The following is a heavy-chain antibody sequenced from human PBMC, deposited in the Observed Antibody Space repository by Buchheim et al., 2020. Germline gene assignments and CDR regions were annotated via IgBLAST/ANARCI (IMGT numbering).Heavy chain of an antibody. Sequence: QVQLQESGPGLVKPSQTLSLTCTVSGGSISSGGYYWSWIRQHPGKGLEWIGYIYYSGSTYYNLSLKSRVTISVDTSKNQFSLKLSSVTAADTAVYYCARGSLSEQGWADFWSGYYTLNWFDPWGQGTL. V-gene: IGHV4-31*03. D-gene: IGHD3-3*01. CDR3: ARGSLSEQGWADFWSGYYTLNWFDP. J-gene: IGHJ5*02. CDR1: GGSISSGGYY. CDR2: IYYSGST.